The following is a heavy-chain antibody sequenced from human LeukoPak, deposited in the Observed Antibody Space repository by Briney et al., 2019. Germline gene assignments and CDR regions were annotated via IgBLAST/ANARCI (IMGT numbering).Heavy chain of an antibody. V-gene: IGHV3-74*01. CDR1: GFTFSSYW. CDR3: ARAVIGELFSGGDHFDY. CDR2: INSDGSST. J-gene: IGHJ4*02. D-gene: IGHD3-10*01. Sequence: PGGSLRLSCAASGFTFSSYWMHWVRQAPGKGLVWVSRINSDGSSTSYADSVKGRFTISRDNAKNTLYLQMNSLRAEDTAVYYCARAVIGELFSGGDHFDYWGQGTLVTVSS.